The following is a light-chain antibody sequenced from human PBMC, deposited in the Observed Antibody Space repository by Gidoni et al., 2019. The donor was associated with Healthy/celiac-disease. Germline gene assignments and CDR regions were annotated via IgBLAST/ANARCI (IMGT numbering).Light chain of an antibody. CDR2: DVS. CDR3: SSYTSSSTVV. CDR1: SSEVGGYNY. V-gene: IGLV2-14*03. Sequence: QSALTQPASVSGSPGQSITISCPGTSSEVGGYNYGSWYQQHPGKAPKLMIYDVSNRHSGVSNRFSGSKSGNTASLTISGLQGEDEADYYCSSYTSSSTVVFGGGTKLTVL. J-gene: IGLJ2*01.